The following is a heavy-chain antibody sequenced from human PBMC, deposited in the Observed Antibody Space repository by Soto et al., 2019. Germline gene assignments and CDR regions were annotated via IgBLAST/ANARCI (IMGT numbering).Heavy chain of an antibody. V-gene: IGHV3-21*01. CDR1: GFTFSSYS. J-gene: IGHJ6*03. Sequence: GGSLRLSCAASGFTFSSYSMNWVRQAPGKGLEWVSSISSSSSYIYYADSVKGRFTISRDNAKNSLYLQMNSLRAEDTAVYYCCIVVVPAADLFNYMDVWGKGTTVTVSS. D-gene: IGHD2-2*01. CDR3: CIVVVPAADLFNYMDV. CDR2: ISSSSSYI.